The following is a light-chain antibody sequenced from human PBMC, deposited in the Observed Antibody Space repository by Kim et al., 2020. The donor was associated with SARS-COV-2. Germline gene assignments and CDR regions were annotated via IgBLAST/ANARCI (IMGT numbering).Light chain of an antibody. J-gene: IGKJ4*01. V-gene: IGKV3-20*01. CDR1: QSVNNNY. CDR2: GAS. CDR3: HQYGSSPLT. Sequence: PGERATFSCRASQSVNNNYVAWYQQKPGQAPRLLISGASSRAIGIPDRFSGGGSGTDFTLTISRLEPEDFAVYTCHQYGSSPLTFGGGTKVDIK.